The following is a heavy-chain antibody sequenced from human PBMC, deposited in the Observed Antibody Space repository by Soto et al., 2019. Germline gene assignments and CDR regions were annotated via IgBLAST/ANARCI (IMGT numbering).Heavy chain of an antibody. Sequence: QVQLVQSGAEVKKPGASVKVSCKASGYTFTSYGISWVRQAPGQGLEWMGWISAYNGNTNYAQKLQGRVTMTTDTSTSTAYMELRSLRSDDTAVYYCARTSRPYCTNGGCYGGWFDPWGQGTLVTVSS. CDR3: ARTSRPYCTNGGCYGGWFDP. D-gene: IGHD2-8*01. J-gene: IGHJ5*02. V-gene: IGHV1-18*01. CDR1: GYTFTSYG. CDR2: ISAYNGNT.